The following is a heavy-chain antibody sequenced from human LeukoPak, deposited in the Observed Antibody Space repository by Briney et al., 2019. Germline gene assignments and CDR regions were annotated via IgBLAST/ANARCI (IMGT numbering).Heavy chain of an antibody. D-gene: IGHD5-24*01. CDR3: ARDFRDGYNLNWFDP. J-gene: IGHJ5*02. V-gene: IGHV1-46*01. CDR1: GYTFTSYY. Sequence: ASVKVSCKASGYTFTSYYMHWVRQAPGQGLEWMGIINPSGGSTSYAQKFQGRVTMTRDTSTSTVYMELSSLRSEDTAVYYCARDFRDGYNLNWFDPWGQGTLVTVSS. CDR2: INPSGGST.